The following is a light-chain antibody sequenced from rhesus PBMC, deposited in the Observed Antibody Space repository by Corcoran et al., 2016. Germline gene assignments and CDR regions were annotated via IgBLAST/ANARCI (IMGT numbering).Light chain of an antibody. CDR3: SSYAGINNHI. J-gene: IGLJ1*01. V-gene: IGLV2-32*02. CDR1: SSDIGGYHY. Sequence: QAALTQPLSVSGSPGQSVTISCTGTSSDIGGYHYVSWYQQHPGTAPKRLIYAVSKRPSGVSDRFPGSKSGNTASLTISGLQAEDEADYYCSSYAGINNHIFGAGTRLTV. CDR2: AVS.